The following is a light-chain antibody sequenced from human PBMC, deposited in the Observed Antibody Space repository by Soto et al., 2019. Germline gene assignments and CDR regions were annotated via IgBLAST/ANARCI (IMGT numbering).Light chain of an antibody. Sequence: QSVLTQPPSVSAAPGQKVTISCSGTTSNVANNFVSWYQQFPGKAPKLLIYDDIRRPSGIPDRFSASKSGTSATLGITGLQTGDEADYYGGSWDSSLTANVFGTGTKLTVL. J-gene: IGLJ1*01. CDR2: DDI. CDR1: TSNVANNF. V-gene: IGLV1-51*01. CDR3: GSWDSSLTANV.